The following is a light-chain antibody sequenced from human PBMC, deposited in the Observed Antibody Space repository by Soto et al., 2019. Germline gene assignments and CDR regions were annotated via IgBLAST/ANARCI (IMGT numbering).Light chain of an antibody. J-gene: IGKJ5*01. V-gene: IGKV3-20*01. CDR1: QSVSSY. Sequence: EIVLTQSPCTLSLSPGERATLSCWASQSVSSYLAWYQHKPGQAPRLLIYGASSRATGIPDRFSGSGSGTDFTLTISRLEPEDFAMYYCHQYGSSPPVTFGQGTRLEI. CDR2: GAS. CDR3: HQYGSSPPVT.